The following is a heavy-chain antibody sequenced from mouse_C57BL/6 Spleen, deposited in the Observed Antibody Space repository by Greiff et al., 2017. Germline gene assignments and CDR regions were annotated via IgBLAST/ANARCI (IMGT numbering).Heavy chain of an antibody. D-gene: IGHD4-1*02. V-gene: IGHV5-4*01. CDR2: ISDGGSYT. Sequence: EVKVVESGGGLVKPGGSLKLSCAASGFTFSSYAMSWVRQTPEKRLEWVATISDGGSYTYYPDNVKGRFTLSRDNAKNNLYLQMSHLKSEDTAMYYCARDTQLCLDYWGQGTTLTVSA. J-gene: IGHJ2*01. CDR3: ARDTQLCLDY. CDR1: GFTFSSYA.